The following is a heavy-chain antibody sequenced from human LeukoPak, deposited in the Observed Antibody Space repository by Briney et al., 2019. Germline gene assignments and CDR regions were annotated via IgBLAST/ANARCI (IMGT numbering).Heavy chain of an antibody. D-gene: IGHD4-11*01. CDR3: ARRLTSEDYFDY. Sequence: GESLKISCKASGYSFTTNWIGWVRQMPGKGLEWMGTISPGDSNTRYSPSFQGQVTISADKSITTAYLQWSGLQASDTAMYYCARRLTSEDYFDYWGQGTLVTVSS. CDR2: ISPGDSNT. V-gene: IGHV5-51*01. J-gene: IGHJ4*02. CDR1: GYSFTTNW.